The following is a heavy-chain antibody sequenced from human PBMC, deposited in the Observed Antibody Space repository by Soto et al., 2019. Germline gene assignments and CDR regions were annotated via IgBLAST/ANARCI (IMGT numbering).Heavy chain of an antibody. CDR1: GFTFSSYA. V-gene: IGHV3-23*01. CDR3: AKVQTTGWDPPSLGDY. CDR2: ISGSGGRT. Sequence: GGSLRLSCAASGFTFSSYAMSWVRQAPGKGLECVSIISGSGGRTYYADSVKGRFTISRDNSKNTLFLQMDSLGAGDTAIYYCAKVQTTGWDPPSLGDYWGQGTLVTVSS. J-gene: IGHJ4*02. D-gene: IGHD3-16*01.